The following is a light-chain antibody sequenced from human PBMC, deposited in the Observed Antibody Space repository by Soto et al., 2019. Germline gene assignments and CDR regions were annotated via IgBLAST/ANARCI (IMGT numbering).Light chain of an antibody. V-gene: IGKV1-9*01. J-gene: IGKJ3*01. CDR3: QQLVT. CDR1: QGISSY. CDR2: ASS. Sequence: IPLTQSPSSLSASVGDRVTITCRASQGISSYLAWYQQKPGKAPKLLISASSILQSGVPSRFSGSGSGTDFTLTLSSLQPEDFETYYCQQLVTFGPGTKVDIK.